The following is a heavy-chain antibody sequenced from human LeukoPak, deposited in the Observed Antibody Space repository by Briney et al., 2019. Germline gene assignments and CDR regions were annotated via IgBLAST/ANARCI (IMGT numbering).Heavy chain of an antibody. Sequence: GGSLRLSCVASGLPIGDFAMHWVRQAPGQGLEWVSLISGDGVSTFFADSVKGRFSISRDNSKNSLFLEMSSLRTEDTAMHYCARESGKFDYWGQGTLVAVSS. J-gene: IGHJ4*02. CDR2: ISGDGVST. CDR3: ARESGKFDY. V-gene: IGHV3-43*02. CDR1: GLPIGDFA.